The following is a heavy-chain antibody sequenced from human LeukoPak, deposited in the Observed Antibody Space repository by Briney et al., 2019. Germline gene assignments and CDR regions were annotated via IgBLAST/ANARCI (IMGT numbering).Heavy chain of an antibody. D-gene: IGHD4-17*01. Sequence: PGGSLRLSCAASGFTFSSYAMSWVRQAPGKGLEWVSAISGSGGSTYYADSVKGRFTISRDNAKNTLYLQMNSLRAEDTAVYYCARGVRVTTVYNWFDPWGQGTLVTVSS. CDR2: ISGSGGST. V-gene: IGHV3-23*01. CDR1: GFTFSSYA. J-gene: IGHJ5*02. CDR3: ARGVRVTTVYNWFDP.